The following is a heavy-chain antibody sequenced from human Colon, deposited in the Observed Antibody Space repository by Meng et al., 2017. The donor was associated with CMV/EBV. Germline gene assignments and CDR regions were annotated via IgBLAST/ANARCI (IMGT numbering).Heavy chain of an antibody. CDR1: GYTFTDYD. J-gene: IGHJ6*02. CDR3: ARDQGWYTRPLAV. D-gene: IGHD1-14*01. V-gene: IGHV1-18*01. CDR2: ISPDTGNT. Sequence: GGSLRLSCKTSGYTFTDYDLNWVRQAPGQGLEWMGWISPDTGNTNYAQKFQGRVSMTTDTSTNTAYMELRSLRSDDTAVYYCARDQGWYTRPLAVWGQGTTVTVSS.